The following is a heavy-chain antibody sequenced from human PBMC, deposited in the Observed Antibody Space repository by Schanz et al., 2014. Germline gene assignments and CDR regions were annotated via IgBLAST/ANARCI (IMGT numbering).Heavy chain of an antibody. J-gene: IGHJ6*02. CDR1: GYIFSSYA. CDR3: ARARYGLDV. Sequence: QLVQSGSEFRKPGASVKVSCKASGYIFSSYAIHWVRQAPGQGLKWMGRINPTTGNPGYAQGFTGRFVFSFDTSVRTAYLQISGLKAEETTVYYCARARYGLDVWGQGTTVTVSS. V-gene: IGHV7-4-1*02. CDR2: INPTTGNP.